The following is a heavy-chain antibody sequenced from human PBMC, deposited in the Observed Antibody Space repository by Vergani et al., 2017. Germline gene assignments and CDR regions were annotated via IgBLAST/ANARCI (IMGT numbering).Heavy chain of an antibody. CDR1: GYTFTGYY. CDR3: ARDMSGYSDY. Sequence: QVQLVQSGAEVKKPGASVKVSCKASGYTFTGYYMHWVRQAPGQGLEWIGWINPNSCGTNYAQKVQGWVTMTRDTANSTAYMELSRLRSDDTAVYYCARDMSGYSDYWGQGTLVTVSS. V-gene: IGHV1-2*04. D-gene: IGHD3-3*01. CDR2: INPNSCGT. J-gene: IGHJ4*02.